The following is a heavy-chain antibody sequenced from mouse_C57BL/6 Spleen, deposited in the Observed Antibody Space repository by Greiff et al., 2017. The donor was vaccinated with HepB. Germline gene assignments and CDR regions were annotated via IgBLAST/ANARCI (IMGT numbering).Heavy chain of an antibody. CDR1: GFTFSDYG. CDR2: ISSGGGTI. Sequence: EVQLVESGGGLVKPGGSLKLSCAASGFTFSDYGMHWVRQAPEKGLEWVAYISSGGGTIYYADTVKGRFTISRDNAKNTLFLQMTSLRSEDTAMYYCARYYSNYRDYYAIDYWGQGTSVTVSS. J-gene: IGHJ4*01. D-gene: IGHD2-5*01. V-gene: IGHV5-17*01. CDR3: ARYYSNYRDYYAIDY.